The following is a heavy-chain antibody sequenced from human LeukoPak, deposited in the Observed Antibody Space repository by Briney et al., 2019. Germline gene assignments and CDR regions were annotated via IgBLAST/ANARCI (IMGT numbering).Heavy chain of an antibody. D-gene: IGHD2-2*01. J-gene: IGHJ4*02. CDR3: AKGVPAASIDY. V-gene: IGHV3-7*01. CDR1: GFTFSRYW. CDR2: IKQDGSEK. Sequence: GGSLRLSCAASGFTFSRYWMSWVRQAPGKGLEWVANIKQDGSEKYYVHSVKGRFTISRDNAKNSLYLQMNSLRAEDTAVYYCAKGVPAASIDYWGQGTLVTVSS.